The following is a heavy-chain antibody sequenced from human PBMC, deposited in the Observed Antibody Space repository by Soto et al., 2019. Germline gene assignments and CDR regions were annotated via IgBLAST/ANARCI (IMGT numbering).Heavy chain of an antibody. V-gene: IGHV3-9*01. CDR3: AKDIPYSGSYYSGAFDI. Sequence: GGSLRLSCAASGFTFDDYAMHWVRQAPGKGLEWVSGISWNSGSIGYADSVKGRFTISRDNAKNSLYLQMNSLRAEDTALYYCAKDIPYSGSYYSGAFDIWGQGTMVTVSS. CDR1: GFTFDDYA. J-gene: IGHJ3*02. D-gene: IGHD1-26*01. CDR2: ISWNSGSI.